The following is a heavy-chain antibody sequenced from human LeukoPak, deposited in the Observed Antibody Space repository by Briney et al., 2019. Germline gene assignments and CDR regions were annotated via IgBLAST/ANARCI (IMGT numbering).Heavy chain of an antibody. J-gene: IGHJ4*02. CDR1: GYTFTSYD. CDR2: IIPILGIA. V-gene: IGHV1-69*04. D-gene: IGHD5-12*01. CDR3: ASGGYSGYDSVDY. Sequence: ASVKVSCKASGYTFTSYDINWVRQATGQGLEWMGRIIPILGIANYAQKFQGRVTITADKSTSTAYMELSSLRSEDTAVYYCASGGYSGYDSVDYWGQGTLVTVSS.